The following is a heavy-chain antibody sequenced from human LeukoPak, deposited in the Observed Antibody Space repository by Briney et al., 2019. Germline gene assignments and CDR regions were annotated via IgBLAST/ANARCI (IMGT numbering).Heavy chain of an antibody. D-gene: IGHD3-22*01. V-gene: IGHV4-59*01. CDR2: MYYSGST. CDR1: GGSINNYC. Sequence: SETLSLTGTVSGGSINNYCWSWIRQPPGKGLEWIGCMYYSGSTNYNPSLKSRVTISVDTSQNQFSLQLSSVTAADTAVYYCARLLLYYYESSGYYSYFDSWGQGTLVTVSS. CDR3: ARLLLYYYESSGYYSYFDS. J-gene: IGHJ4*02.